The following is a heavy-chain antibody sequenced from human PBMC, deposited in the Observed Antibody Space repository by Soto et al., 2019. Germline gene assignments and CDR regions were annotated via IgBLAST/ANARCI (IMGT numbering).Heavy chain of an antibody. CDR1: GFTSSSYA. CDR2: ISYDGGNE. D-gene: IGHD2-2*01. CDR3: ARDGRYCSSTSCSTYSSYFDY. Sequence: GGSLRLSCAASGFTSSSYAMHWVRQAPGKGLEWVAVISYDGGNEYYADSVKGRFTISRDNSKNTLYLQMNSLRAEDTAVYYCARDGRYCSSTSCSTYSSYFDYWGQGTLVTVSS. J-gene: IGHJ4*02. V-gene: IGHV3-30-3*01.